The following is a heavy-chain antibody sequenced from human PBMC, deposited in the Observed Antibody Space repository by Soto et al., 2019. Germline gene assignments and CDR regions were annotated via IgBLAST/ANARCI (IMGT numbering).Heavy chain of an antibody. CDR2: INVYNGNT. V-gene: IGHV1-18*01. D-gene: IGHD3-10*01. CDR1: GYTFTKDG. CDR3: ARGVGSGSYYNQYNWFDP. J-gene: IGHJ5*02. Sequence: ASVKGSCKASGYTFTKDGIGWVRQAPGQGLEWMGWINVYNGNTKYAQKVQGRVTMTTDTSTSTAYMELRSLRSDDTAVYYCARGVGSGSYYNQYNWFDPWGQGTLVTVSS.